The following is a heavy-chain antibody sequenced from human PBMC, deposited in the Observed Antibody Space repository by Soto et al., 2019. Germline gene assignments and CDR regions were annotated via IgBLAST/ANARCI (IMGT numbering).Heavy chain of an antibody. CDR3: ARGPGGPDGPGDY. V-gene: IGHV1-3*01. CDR1: GYTFTSYA. D-gene: IGHD2-15*01. Sequence: GASVKVSCKTSGYTFTSYAMHWVRQAPGQRLEWMGWINAGNGNTKYSQKFQGRVTITRDTSASTAYMELSSLRSEDTAVYYCARGPGGPDGPGDYWGQGTLVTVSS. J-gene: IGHJ4*02. CDR2: INAGNGNT.